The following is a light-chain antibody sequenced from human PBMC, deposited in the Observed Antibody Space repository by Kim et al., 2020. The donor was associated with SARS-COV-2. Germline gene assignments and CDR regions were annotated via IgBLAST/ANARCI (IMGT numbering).Light chain of an antibody. CDR2: DAS. CDR3: QQRSNWPT. J-gene: IGKJ4*01. Sequence: SLSPGERATLSCRASQSVSSFLAWYQQKPGQAPRLRIYDASNRATGIPARFSGSGSGTDFTLTISSLEPEDFAVYYCQQRSNWPTFGGGTKVDIK. V-gene: IGKV3-11*01. CDR1: QSVSSF.